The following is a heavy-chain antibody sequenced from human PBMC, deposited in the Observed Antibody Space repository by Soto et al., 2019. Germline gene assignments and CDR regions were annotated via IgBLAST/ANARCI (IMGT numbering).Heavy chain of an antibody. CDR2: TYSRSKRDN. Sequence: SQTLSLTCAISGDSVSSNSAAWNWIRQSPSRGLEWLGRTYSRSKRDNDYAVLVKSRITINPDTSKNQFSLQLNSVTPEDTAVYYCARGGTAYDYGMDVWGQGTTVTVSS. CDR3: ARGGTAYDYGMDV. V-gene: IGHV6-1*01. J-gene: IGHJ6*02. D-gene: IGHD1-1*01. CDR1: GDSVSSNSAA.